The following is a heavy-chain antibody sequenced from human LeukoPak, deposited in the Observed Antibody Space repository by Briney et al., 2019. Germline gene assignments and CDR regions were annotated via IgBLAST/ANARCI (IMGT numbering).Heavy chain of an antibody. CDR1: GGSISSYY. CDR2: IYYSGST. CDR3: ARVSLAAAGTTYDY. J-gene: IGHJ4*02. D-gene: IGHD6-13*01. Sequence: SETLSLTCTVSGGSISSYYWSWIRQSPGKGLEWIGYIYYSGSTKYNPSLKRRVTISVDTSKNQFSLKLSSVAAADTAVYYCARVSLAAAGTTYDYWGQGTLVTVSS. V-gene: IGHV4-59*01.